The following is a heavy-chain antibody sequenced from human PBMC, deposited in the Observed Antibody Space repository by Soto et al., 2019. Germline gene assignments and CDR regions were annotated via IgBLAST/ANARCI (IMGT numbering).Heavy chain of an antibody. CDR3: TRSYPYRFPRPNMYYDMDV. CDR1: GFTFSGSA. V-gene: IGHV3-73*01. D-gene: IGHD3-10*01. Sequence: GGSLRLSCAASGFTFSGSAMHWVRQASGKGLEWVGRIRSKANSYATAYAASVKGRFTISRDDSKNTAYLQMNSLKTEDTAVYYCTRSYPYRFPRPNMYYDMDVWGKGTTVTVSS. J-gene: IGHJ6*03. CDR2: IRSKANSYAT.